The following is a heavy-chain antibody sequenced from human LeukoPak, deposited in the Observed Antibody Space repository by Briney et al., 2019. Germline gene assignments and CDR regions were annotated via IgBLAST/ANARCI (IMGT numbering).Heavy chain of an antibody. CDR1: GGTFSSYT. Sequence: SVKVSCKASGGTFSSYTISWVRQAPGQGLEWMGRIIPILGIANYAQKFQGRVTITADESTSTAYMELSSLRSEDTAVYYCAREILVRGVAKTYFDYWGQGTLVTVSS. D-gene: IGHD3-10*01. V-gene: IGHV1-69*04. J-gene: IGHJ4*02. CDR2: IIPILGIA. CDR3: AREILVRGVAKTYFDY.